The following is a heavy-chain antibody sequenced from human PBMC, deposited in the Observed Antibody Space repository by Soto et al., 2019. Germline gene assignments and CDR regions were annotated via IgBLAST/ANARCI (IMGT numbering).Heavy chain of an antibody. CDR3: ARGYFDWIYYFDY. CDR2: IYSGGST. CDR1: GFTVSSNY. V-gene: IGHV3-66*01. J-gene: IGHJ4*02. Sequence: GGSLRLSCAASGFTVSSNYMSWVRQAPGKGLEWVSVIYSGGSTYYADSVKGRFTISRDNSKNTLYLQMNSLRAEDTAVYYCARGYFDWIYYFDYWGQGTLVTVSS. D-gene: IGHD3-9*01.